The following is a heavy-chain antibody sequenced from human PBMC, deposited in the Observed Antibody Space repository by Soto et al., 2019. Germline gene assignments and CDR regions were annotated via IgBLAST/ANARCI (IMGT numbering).Heavy chain of an antibody. D-gene: IGHD3-16*01. V-gene: IGHV1-8*01. Sequence: VKVSCKASGYIFTNNDVSWVRQATGQGLEWMGWMNPGSGDTGYAQKFQGRVTMTRDISIATAYMELSSLRSDDTAIYYCARMATFGSLNWFDPWGQGTLVTVSS. CDR3: ARMATFGSLNWFDP. J-gene: IGHJ5*02. CDR1: GYIFTNND. CDR2: MNPGSGDT.